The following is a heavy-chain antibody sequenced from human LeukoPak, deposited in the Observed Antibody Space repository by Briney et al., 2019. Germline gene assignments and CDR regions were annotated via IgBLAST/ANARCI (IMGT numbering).Heavy chain of an antibody. Sequence: SVKVSCKASGGTFSSYAISWVRQAPGQGLEWMGGIIPIFGTANYAQKFQGRATITADEFTSTAYMELSSLRSEDTAVYYCARATVAGTDYYYGMDVWGQGTTVTVSS. J-gene: IGHJ6*02. V-gene: IGHV1-69*13. CDR1: GGTFSSYA. CDR3: ARATVAGTDYYYGMDV. CDR2: IIPIFGTA. D-gene: IGHD6-19*01.